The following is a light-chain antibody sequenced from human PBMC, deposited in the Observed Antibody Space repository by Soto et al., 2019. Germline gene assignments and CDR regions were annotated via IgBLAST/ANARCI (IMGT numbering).Light chain of an antibody. J-gene: IGKJ5*01. CDR2: GAS. Sequence: IVMTQSPATLSVSPGERATLSCRASQSVSSNLAWYQQKPGQAPRLLIHGASSRATGIPDRFSGSGSGTDFTLTISRLGPEDFAVYYCQQYGSSPPYTFGQGTRLEIK. V-gene: IGKV3-20*01. CDR1: QSVSSN. CDR3: QQYGSSPPYT.